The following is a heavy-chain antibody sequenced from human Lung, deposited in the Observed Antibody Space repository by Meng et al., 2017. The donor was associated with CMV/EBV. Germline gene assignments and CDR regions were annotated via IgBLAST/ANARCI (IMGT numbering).Heavy chain of an antibody. V-gene: IGHV3-30*04. CDR1: GFTFSSYA. CDR2: ISYDGSNK. J-gene: IGHJ3*02. D-gene: IGHD4-17*01. Sequence: GGSLRLSCAASGFTFSSYAMHWVRQAPGKGLEWVAVISYDGSNKYYADSVKGRFTISRDNSKNTLYLQMNSLRAEDTAVYYCARDRKDGDYASGAFDIWGQGTMVTGSS. CDR3: ARDRKDGDYASGAFDI.